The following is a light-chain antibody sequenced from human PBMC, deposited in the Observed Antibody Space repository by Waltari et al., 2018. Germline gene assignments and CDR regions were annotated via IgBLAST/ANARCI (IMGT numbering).Light chain of an antibody. CDR3: QQYYSTRT. V-gene: IGKV4-1*01. CDR2: WAS. CDR1: QSVLYSANNKNY. Sequence: DIVMTQSPDSLAVSLCERATINCKSSQSVLYSANNKNYLAWYQQKPGQPPKLLIYWASTRESVVPDRFSGSGSGTDFTLTIRSLQAEDVAVYYCQQYYSTRTFGQGTKVEIK. J-gene: IGKJ1*01.